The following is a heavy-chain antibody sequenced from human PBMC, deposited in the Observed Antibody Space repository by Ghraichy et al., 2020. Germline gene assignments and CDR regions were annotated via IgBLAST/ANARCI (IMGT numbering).Heavy chain of an antibody. CDR3: ARDVAAAGSFSYYYMDV. J-gene: IGHJ6*03. Sequence: GESLNISCTASGFSFGDHAMSWFRLAPGKGLEWVGFIRSNTYGGTTDYAASVKGRFTISRDDSSSIAYLQLNSLKTEDTAVYYCARDVAAAGSFSYYYMDVWGKGTTVTVSS. CDR1: GFSFGDHA. V-gene: IGHV3-49*03. CDR2: IRSNTYGGTT. D-gene: IGHD6-13*01.